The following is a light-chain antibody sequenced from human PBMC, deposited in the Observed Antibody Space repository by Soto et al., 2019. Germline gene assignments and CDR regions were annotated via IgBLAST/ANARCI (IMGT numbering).Light chain of an antibody. CDR2: RDN. Sequence: QSVLTQPPSVSGTPGQRVTISCSGGISNIGTNYVHWFQQLPGTAPNVLSNRDNQRTSGVPDRFSGSNSVTSASLAISVLRSEDEAEYYCAAWDDTVRSDVFGTGTKLTVL. V-gene: IGLV1-47*01. CDR3: AAWDDTVRSDV. J-gene: IGLJ1*01. CDR1: ISNIGTNY.